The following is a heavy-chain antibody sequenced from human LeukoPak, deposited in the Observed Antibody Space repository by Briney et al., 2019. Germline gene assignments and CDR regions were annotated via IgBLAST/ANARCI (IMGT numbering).Heavy chain of an antibody. J-gene: IGHJ5*02. V-gene: IGHV3-53*01. D-gene: IGHD2-15*01. CDR2: IYSGGST. CDR3: ARGYCSGGSCYTLWFDP. CDR1: GFPVSSNY. Sequence: PGGCLRLSCAASGFPVSSNYMSWVRQAPGKGLEWVSVIYSGGSTYYADSVKGRFTISRDNSKNTLYLQMNSLRAEDTAVYYCARGYCSGGSCYTLWFDPWGQGTLVTVSS.